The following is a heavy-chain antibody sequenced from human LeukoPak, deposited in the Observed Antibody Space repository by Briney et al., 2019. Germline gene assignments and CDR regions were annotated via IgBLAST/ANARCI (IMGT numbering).Heavy chain of an antibody. V-gene: IGHV4-30-2*01. CDR2: IYHSGST. D-gene: IGHD5-12*01. CDR3: ARQGGVATTFDY. J-gene: IGHJ4*02. Sequence: SETLSLTCAVSGGSISSGGYSWSWIRQPPGKGLEWIGYIYHSGSTNYNPSLKSRVTISVDTSENQFSLKLNSVTAADTAVYYCARQGGVATTFDYWGQGTLVTVSS. CDR1: GGSISSGGYS.